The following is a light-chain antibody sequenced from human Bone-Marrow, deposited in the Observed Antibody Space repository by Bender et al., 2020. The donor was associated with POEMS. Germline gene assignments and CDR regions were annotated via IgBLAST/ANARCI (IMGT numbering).Light chain of an antibody. CDR2: DVS. CDR1: SSDVGGYNY. J-gene: IGLJ2*01. V-gene: IGLV2-14*03. CDR3: SSYRSSSTPVV. Sequence: QSALTQPASVSGSPGQSITISCTGTSSDVGGYNYVSWYQQHPGKAPKLMIYDVSNRPSGVSNRFSGSKSGNTASLTISGLQAEDEAGYYCSSYRSSSTPVVFGGGTKLTVL.